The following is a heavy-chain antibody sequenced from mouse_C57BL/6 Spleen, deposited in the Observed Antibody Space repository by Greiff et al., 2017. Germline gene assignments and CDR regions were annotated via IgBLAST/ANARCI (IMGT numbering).Heavy chain of an antibody. CDR1: GYTFTDYE. CDR3: ARRIYYGNAMDY. V-gene: IGHV1-15*01. CDR2: IDPETGGT. Sequence: VQLQPSGAELVRPGASVTLSCKASGYTFTDYEMHWVKQTPVHGLEWIGAIDPETGGTAYNQKFKGKAILTADKSSSTAYMELRSLTSEDSAVYYCARRIYYGNAMDYWGQGTSVTVSS. J-gene: IGHJ4*01. D-gene: IGHD2-1*01.